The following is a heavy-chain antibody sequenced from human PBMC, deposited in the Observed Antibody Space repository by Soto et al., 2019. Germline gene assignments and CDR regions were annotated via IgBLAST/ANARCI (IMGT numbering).Heavy chain of an antibody. Sequence: EVQLVESGGGLVQAGGSLRLSCAASGFTFSSYWMHWVRQAPGKGLVCVSRINSDGSDTRYADSVKGRFTISRDNAKNTLYLQMNSLRAEDTAVYYCAREGQLWFLDYWGQGTLVTVSS. CDR3: AREGQLWFLDY. CDR2: INSDGSDT. CDR1: GFTFSSYW. V-gene: IGHV3-74*01. D-gene: IGHD3-10*01. J-gene: IGHJ4*02.